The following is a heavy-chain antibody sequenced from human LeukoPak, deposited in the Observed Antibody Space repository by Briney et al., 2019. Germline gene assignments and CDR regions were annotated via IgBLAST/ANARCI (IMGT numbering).Heavy chain of an antibody. CDR3: ASYYYDSSGYLRSGAFDI. J-gene: IGHJ3*02. Sequence: SQTLSLTCTVSGGSISSGGYYWSWLRQHPGKGLEWLGYIYYSGSTYYNPSLKGRVTISVDTSKNQFSLKLSSVTAADTAVYYCASYYYDSSGYLRSGAFDIWGQGAMVTVSS. D-gene: IGHD3-22*01. V-gene: IGHV4-31*03. CDR2: IYYSGST. CDR1: GGSISSGGYY.